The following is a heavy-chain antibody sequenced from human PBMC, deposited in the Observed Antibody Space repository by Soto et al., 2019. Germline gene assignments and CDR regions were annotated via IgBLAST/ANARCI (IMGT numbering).Heavy chain of an antibody. Sequence: GPRAGKPSETLSLTCAVSGYSISSGYYWGWIRQPPGKGLEWIGSIYHSGSTYYNPSLKSRVTISVDTSKNQFSLKLSSVTAADTAVYYCARDWGYYDFRAYFDYWGQGTPVTVS. CDR3: ARDWGYYDFRAYFDY. V-gene: IGHV4-38-2*02. J-gene: IGHJ4*02. D-gene: IGHD3-22*01. CDR1: GYSISSGYY. CDR2: IYHSGST.